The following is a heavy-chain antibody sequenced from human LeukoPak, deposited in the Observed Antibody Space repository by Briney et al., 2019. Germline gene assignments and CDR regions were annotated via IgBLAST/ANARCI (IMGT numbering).Heavy chain of an antibody. CDR2: IYYSGST. D-gene: IGHD5-18*01. J-gene: IGHJ6*02. CDR3: ASGSGYSYGYYYYGMDV. V-gene: IGHV4-59*08. CDR1: GGSISSYY. Sequence: SETLSLTCTVSGGSISSYYWSWIRQPPGKGLEWIGYIYYSGSTNYNPSLKSRVTISVDTSKNQFSLKLSSVTAADTAVYYCASGSGYSYGYYYYGMDVWGQGTKVTVSS.